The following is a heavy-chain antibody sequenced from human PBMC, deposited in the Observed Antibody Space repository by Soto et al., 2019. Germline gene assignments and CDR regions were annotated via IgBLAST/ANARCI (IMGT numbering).Heavy chain of an antibody. D-gene: IGHD5-12*01. CDR1: GFIFDEYA. V-gene: IGHV3-9*01. J-gene: IGHJ4*02. CDR3: AKDKTPRAYSVYEPSFNS. Sequence: EVLLEESGGGLVQPGRSLRLSCATSGFIFDEYAIHWVRQSPGKGLEWVSGINWTGDIMGYADSVKGRFTISRDSAETSLYLQMSSVRTENTCFYYCAKDKTPRAYSVYEPSFNSWGQGTLVTVSS. CDR2: INWTGDIM.